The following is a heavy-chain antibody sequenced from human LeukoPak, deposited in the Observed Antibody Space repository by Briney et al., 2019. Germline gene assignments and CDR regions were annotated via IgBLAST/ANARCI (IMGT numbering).Heavy chain of an antibody. Sequence: SETLSLTCTVSGVSISYATYQWTWIRQSAGKGLEWIGLISKSGTTNYNPSHKSRVTISIDTTKNQFSLKLSSVTAADTAVYYCASGLRVWGSYRPSGYFDYWGQGTLVTVSS. D-gene: IGHD3-16*02. CDR3: ASGLRVWGSYRPSGYFDY. J-gene: IGHJ4*02. CDR1: GVSISYATYQ. V-gene: IGHV4-61*02. CDR2: ISKSGTT.